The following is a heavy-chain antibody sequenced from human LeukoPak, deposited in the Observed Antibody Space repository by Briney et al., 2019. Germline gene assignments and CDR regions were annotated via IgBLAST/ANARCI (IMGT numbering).Heavy chain of an antibody. CDR3: ARDSPYWGAFDI. CDR2: ISSNGGST. Sequence: PGGSLRLSCAASGFTFSSYAMHWVRQAPGKGLEYVSAISSNGGSTYYANSVKGRFTISRGNSKNTLYLQMGSLRAEDMAVYYCARDSPYWGAFDIWGQGTMVTVSS. V-gene: IGHV3-64*01. J-gene: IGHJ3*02. CDR1: GFTFSSYA. D-gene: IGHD7-27*01.